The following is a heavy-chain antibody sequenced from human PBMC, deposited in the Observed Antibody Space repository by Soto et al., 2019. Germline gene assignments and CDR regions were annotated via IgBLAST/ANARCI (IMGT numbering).Heavy chain of an antibody. Sequence: SVKVSCKASGGTFSSYTISWVRQAPGQGLEWKGRIIPILGIANYAQKFQGRVTFTADKSTSTAFLELSSLRFEDTAVYYCAREAGVADYYGMDVGGQGTTVTVS. CDR1: GGTFSSYT. V-gene: IGHV1-69*04. CDR3: AREAGVADYYGMDV. J-gene: IGHJ6*02. D-gene: IGHD2-8*01. CDR2: IIPILGIA.